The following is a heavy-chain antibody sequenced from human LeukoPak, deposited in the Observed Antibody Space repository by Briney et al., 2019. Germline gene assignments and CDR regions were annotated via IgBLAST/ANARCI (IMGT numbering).Heavy chain of an antibody. CDR3: ARGGGLDV. V-gene: IGHV3-7*03. CDR2: INHNGNVN. J-gene: IGHJ6*02. D-gene: IGHD3-16*01. CDR1: GFTFSSYW. Sequence: GGSLRLSCAASGFTFSSYWMSWVRQAPGKGLEWVASINHNGNVNYYVDSVKGRFTISRDNAKNSLYLQMSNLRAEDTAVYFCARGGGLDVWGQGATVTVSS.